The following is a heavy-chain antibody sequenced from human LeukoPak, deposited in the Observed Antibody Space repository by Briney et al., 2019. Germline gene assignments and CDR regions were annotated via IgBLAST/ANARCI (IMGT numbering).Heavy chain of an antibody. CDR1: GFTFSSYS. CDR2: ISSSSSYI. CDR3: GRSSSGAIDY. Sequence: GGSLRLSCAASGFTFSSYSMNWVRQAPGKGLEWVSSISSSSSYIYYADSVKGRFTISRDNAKNSLYLQMNRLRAEETPVYYCGRSSSGAIDYWGQGTLVTVSS. D-gene: IGHD6-6*01. V-gene: IGHV3-21*01. J-gene: IGHJ4*02.